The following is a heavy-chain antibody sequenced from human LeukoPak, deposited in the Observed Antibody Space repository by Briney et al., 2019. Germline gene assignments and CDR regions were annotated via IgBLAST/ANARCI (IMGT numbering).Heavy chain of an antibody. CDR1: GFTFNNYG. CDR3: AKAGISAQETLVFDY. V-gene: IGHV3-23*01. D-gene: IGHD2-15*01. Sequence: GGSLRLSCAASGFTFNNYGMSWVRQAPGKGLEWVSVISGGGVTTYYADSVKGRFTISRDNSKNTLYLQMNSLRAEDTAVYYCAKAGISAQETLVFDYWGQGTLVTVSS. J-gene: IGHJ4*02. CDR2: ISGGGVTT.